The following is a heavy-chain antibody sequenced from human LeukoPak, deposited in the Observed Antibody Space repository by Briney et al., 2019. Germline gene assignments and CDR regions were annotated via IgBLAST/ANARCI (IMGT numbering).Heavy chain of an antibody. CDR3: AREEGYCSSTSCHIDY. D-gene: IGHD2-2*01. CDR1: GYTFTAYY. V-gene: IGHV1-2*02. CDR2: INPNSGGA. J-gene: IGHJ4*02. Sequence: ASVKVSCKASGYTFTAYYLHWVRQAPGQGLEWMGWINPNSGGANYAQKFQGTVTMTRDTSISTAYMELSRLRSDDTALYYCAREEGYCSSTSCHIDYWGQGTLVTVSS.